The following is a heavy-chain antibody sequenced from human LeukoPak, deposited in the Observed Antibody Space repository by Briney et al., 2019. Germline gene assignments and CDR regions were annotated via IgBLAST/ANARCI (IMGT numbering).Heavy chain of an antibody. J-gene: IGHJ5*02. D-gene: IGHD3-22*01. CDR1: GVTFGDYA. CDR2: IRTTAYGGTT. Sequence: GGSLRLSCTASGVTFGDYAMSWVRQAPGKGLEWLSFIRTTAYGGTTEYAASVKGRFTISRDDSKSIAYLEMNSLKTEDTAIYYCTGYDSDGGRIDPWGQGTLVTVSS. CDR3: TGYDSDGGRIDP. V-gene: IGHV3-49*04.